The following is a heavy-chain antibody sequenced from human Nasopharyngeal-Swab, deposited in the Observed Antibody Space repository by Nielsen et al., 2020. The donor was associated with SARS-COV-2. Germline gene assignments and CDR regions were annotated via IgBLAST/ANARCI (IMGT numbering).Heavy chain of an antibody. D-gene: IGHD3-9*01. V-gene: IGHV3-21*01. CDR3: VRDGYFDWSFGY. J-gene: IGHJ4*02. CDR1: GFTFSNYW. CDR2: ISTTSDYI. Sequence: GESLKISCADSGFTFSNYWMSWVRQAPGKGLEWVSSISTTSDYIYYADSVKGRFTISRDNARNSLHLQMHSLRAEDTAVYYCVRDGYFDWSFGYWGQGTLVTVSS.